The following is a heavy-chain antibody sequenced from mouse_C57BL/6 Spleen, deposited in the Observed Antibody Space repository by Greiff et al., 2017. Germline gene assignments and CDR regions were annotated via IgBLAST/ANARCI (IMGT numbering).Heavy chain of an antibody. V-gene: IGHV1-80*01. CDR3: ARDGNYVRGYFDV. CDR1: GYAFSSYW. Sequence: VQLQQSGAELVKPGASVKISCKASGYAFSSYWMNWVKQRPGKGLEWIGQIYPGDGDTNYNGQFKGKATLTADKSSSTAYMQLSSLTSEDSAVYFCARDGNYVRGYFDVWGTGTTVTVSS. D-gene: IGHD2-1*01. J-gene: IGHJ1*03. CDR2: IYPGDGDT.